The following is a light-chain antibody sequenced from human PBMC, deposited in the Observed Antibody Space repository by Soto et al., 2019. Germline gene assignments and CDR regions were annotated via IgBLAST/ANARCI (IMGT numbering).Light chain of an antibody. CDR2: GAS. V-gene: IGKV3-15*01. CDR1: QSVSSN. CDR3: QQYNNWPLT. J-gene: IGKJ4*01. Sequence: ERVMTQSPATLSVSPGARAPLSCRASQSVSSNLAWYQQKPGQAPRLFIYGASTRAAGIPARFSGSGSGTDFTLTISSLQSEDFAVYYCQQYNNWPLTFGGGTKVDIK.